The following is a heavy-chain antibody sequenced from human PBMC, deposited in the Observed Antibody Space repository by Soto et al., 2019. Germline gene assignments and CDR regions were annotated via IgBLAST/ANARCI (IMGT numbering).Heavy chain of an antibody. D-gene: IGHD3-10*01. CDR3: ARDRVDYYGSGSYGDAFDI. CDR2: IYYSGST. V-gene: IGHV4-59*01. Sequence: SETLSLTCTVSGGSISSYYWSWIRQPPGKGLEWIGYIYYSGSTNYNPSLKSRVTISVDTSKNQFSLKLSSVTAADTAVYYCARDRVDYYGSGSYGDAFDIWGQGTMVTVSS. CDR1: GGSISSYY. J-gene: IGHJ3*02.